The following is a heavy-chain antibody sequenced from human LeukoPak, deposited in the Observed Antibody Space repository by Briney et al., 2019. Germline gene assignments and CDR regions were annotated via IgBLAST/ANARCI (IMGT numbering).Heavy chain of an antibody. D-gene: IGHD2-15*01. CDR2: ISGRGGNT. V-gene: IGHV3-23*01. J-gene: IGHJ5*02. CDR1: GFTFNSYD. CDR3: ANPGYCSCGSCSNWFDP. Sequence: GGSVGLSCAASGFTFNSYDMKWVRQAPGKGLEWVMDISGRGGNTYYPDSVRGRFTISRDNSKHTLYLQMDSLRAEDTAVYYCANPGYCSCGSCSNWFDPWGQGTLWTVSS.